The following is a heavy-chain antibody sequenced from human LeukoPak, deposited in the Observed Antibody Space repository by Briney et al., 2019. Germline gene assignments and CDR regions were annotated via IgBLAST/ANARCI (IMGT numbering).Heavy chain of an antibody. CDR3: ARAGVP. V-gene: IGHV4-59*01. CDR2: IYYSGST. Sequence: SETLSLTCTVSGGSISGYYWSWIRQPPGKGLEWIGYIYYSGSTNYNPSLKSRVTISVDTSKNQFSLKLSSVTAADTAVYYCARAGVPWGQGILVTVSS. D-gene: IGHD7-27*01. CDR1: GGSISGYY. J-gene: IGHJ5*02.